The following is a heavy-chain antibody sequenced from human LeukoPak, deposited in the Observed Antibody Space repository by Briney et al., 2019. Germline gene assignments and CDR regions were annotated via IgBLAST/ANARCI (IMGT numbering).Heavy chain of an antibody. V-gene: IGHV3-11*04. CDR2: ISSSGSTI. CDR1: GFTFSDYY. J-gene: IGHJ4*02. CDR3: ARDIDHDYSDLYFDY. Sequence: GGSLRLSCAASGFTFSDYYMSWIRQAPGKGLEWVSYISSSGSTIYYADSVKGRFTISRDNAKNSLCLQMNSLRAEDTAVYYCARDIDHDYSDLYFDYWGQGTLVTVSS. D-gene: IGHD4-17*01.